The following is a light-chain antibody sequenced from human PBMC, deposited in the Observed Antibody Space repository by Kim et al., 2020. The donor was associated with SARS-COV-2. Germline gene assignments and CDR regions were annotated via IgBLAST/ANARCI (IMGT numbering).Light chain of an antibody. Sequence: EIVLTQSPATLSLSPGERATLSCRASQSVNNYLAWYQQKPGQAPRLLIYDASNRATGIPARFSGSGSGTDFTLTISSLEPEDFAVYYCHQRSSWLWTFGQGTKVEIK. J-gene: IGKJ1*01. CDR2: DAS. V-gene: IGKV3-11*01. CDR1: QSVNNY. CDR3: HQRSSWLWT.